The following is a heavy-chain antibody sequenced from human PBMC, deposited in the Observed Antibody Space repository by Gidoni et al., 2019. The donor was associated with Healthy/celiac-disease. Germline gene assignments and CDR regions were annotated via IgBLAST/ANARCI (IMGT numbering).Heavy chain of an antibody. Sequence: HWVRQAPGKGLEWVAVIWYDGSNKYYADSVKGRFTISRDNSKNTLYLQMNSLRAEDTAVYYCARAGGITIFGVVPPPLHTLYGMDVWGQGTTVTVSS. CDR2: IWYDGSNK. J-gene: IGHJ6*02. CDR3: ARAGGITIFGVVPPPLHTLYGMDV. V-gene: IGHV3-33*01. D-gene: IGHD3-3*01.